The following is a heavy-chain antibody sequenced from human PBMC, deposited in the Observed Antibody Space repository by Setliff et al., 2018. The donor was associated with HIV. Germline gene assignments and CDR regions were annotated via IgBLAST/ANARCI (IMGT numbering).Heavy chain of an antibody. J-gene: IGHJ4*02. D-gene: IGHD3-9*01. CDR2: INPNMGDT. Sequence: ASVKVSCKASGYKFTGHHIQWMRQAPGQGLEWMGRINPNMGDTQYAQKFQGRIIMTRDTSINTVYMELSSLTSDDTTLYYCARQDIPTGYYLFDYWGQGTQVTVS. V-gene: IGHV1-2*06. CDR1: GYKFTGHH. CDR3: ARQDIPTGYYLFDY.